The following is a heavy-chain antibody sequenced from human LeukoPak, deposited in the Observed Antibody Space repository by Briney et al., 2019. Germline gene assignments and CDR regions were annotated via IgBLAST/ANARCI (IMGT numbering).Heavy chain of an antibody. J-gene: IGHJ4*02. CDR3: ARDGVHPLHSGSYYDVPDY. CDR2: ISYDGSNK. D-gene: IGHD1-26*01. V-gene: IGHV3-30-3*01. CDR1: GFTFSSYA. Sequence: GGSLRLSCAASGFTFSSYAMHWVRQAPGKGLEWVAVISYDGSNKYYADSVKGRFTISRDNSKNTLYLQMNSLRAEDTAVYYRARDGVHPLHSGSYYDVPDYWGQGTLVTVSS.